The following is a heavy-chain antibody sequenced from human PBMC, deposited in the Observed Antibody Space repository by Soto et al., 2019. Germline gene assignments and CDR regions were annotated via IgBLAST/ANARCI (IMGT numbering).Heavy chain of an antibody. CDR2: ISGSGGST. Sequence: PGGSLRLSCAASGFTFSSYAMSWVRQAPGKGLEWVSAISGSGGSTYYADSVKGRFTISRDNSKNTLYPQMNSLRAEDTAVYYCAKDVGPVPDATGTNWFDPWGQGTLVTVSS. J-gene: IGHJ5*02. CDR1: GFTFSSYA. D-gene: IGHD2-2*01. CDR3: AKDVGPVPDATGTNWFDP. V-gene: IGHV3-23*01.